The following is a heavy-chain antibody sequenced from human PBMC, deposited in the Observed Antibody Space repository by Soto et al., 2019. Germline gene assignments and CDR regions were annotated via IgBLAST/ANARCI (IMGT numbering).Heavy chain of an antibody. CDR1: GFIFSNYW. CDR2: INSDGSSK. Sequence: PGGSLRLSCAASGFIFSNYWVHWVRQAPGKGLVWVSRINSDGSSKSYADSVKGRFTISRDNAENTLYLQMSSLRSDDTAVYYCAKDGGKDGYFGNWFDPWGQGTLVTVSS. D-gene: IGHD5-12*01. CDR3: AKDGGKDGYFGNWFDP. V-gene: IGHV3-74*01. J-gene: IGHJ5*02.